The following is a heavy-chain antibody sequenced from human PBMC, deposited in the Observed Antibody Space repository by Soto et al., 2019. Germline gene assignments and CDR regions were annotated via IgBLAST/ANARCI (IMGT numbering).Heavy chain of an antibody. CDR1: GFTFSSYG. CDR2: IWYDGTNI. CDR3: ARTNYSSSWLYDY. D-gene: IGHD6-13*01. J-gene: IGHJ4*02. Sequence: GGSLRLSCAASGFTFSSYGMHWVRQAPGKGLEWVSVIWYDGTNIHYADSVRGRFTISRDNSKSTVYLQMNSLRAEDTAVYYCARTNYSSSWLYDYWGQGTLVTVSS. V-gene: IGHV3-33*01.